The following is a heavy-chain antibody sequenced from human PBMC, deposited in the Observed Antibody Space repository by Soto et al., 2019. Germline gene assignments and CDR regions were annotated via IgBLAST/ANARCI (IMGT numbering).Heavy chain of an antibody. D-gene: IGHD4-17*01. CDR3: ASNTVTTSYYYGMDV. CDR1: GFTFSSYG. CDR2: ISYDGSNK. V-gene: IGHV3-30*03. J-gene: IGHJ6*02. Sequence: HPGGSLRLSCAASGFTFSSYGMHWVRQAPGKGLEWVAVISYDGSNKYYADSVKGRFTISRDNSKNTLYLQMNSLRAEDTAVYYCASNTVTTSYYYGMDVWGQGTTVTVSS.